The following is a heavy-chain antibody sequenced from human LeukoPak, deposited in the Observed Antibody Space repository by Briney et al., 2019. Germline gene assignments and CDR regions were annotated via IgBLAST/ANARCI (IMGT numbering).Heavy chain of an antibody. J-gene: IGHJ4*02. Sequence: SETLSLTCTVSGGSISSPYWSWMRQPPGKGLEWIGYLYYTGSTNYNPSLKSRVTISVDRSKNLFSLKLSSVTAADTAIYYCARGPGRVGGDNWGQGTLVTVSS. V-gene: IGHV4-59*11. CDR3: ARGPGRVGGDN. D-gene: IGHD3-16*01. CDR1: GGSISSPY. CDR2: LYYTGST.